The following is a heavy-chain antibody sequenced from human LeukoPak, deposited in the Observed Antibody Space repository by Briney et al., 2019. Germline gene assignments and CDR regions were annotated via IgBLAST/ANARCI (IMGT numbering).Heavy chain of an antibody. Sequence: SETLSLTCAVYGGSFSGYYWSWIRQPPGKGLEWIGEINHSGSTNYNPSLKSRVTISVDTSKNQFSLKLSSVTAADTAVYYCARLPTNSSGYPYTAYHFDYWGQGTLDTVSS. J-gene: IGHJ4*02. CDR2: INHSGST. CDR1: GGSFSGYY. CDR3: ARLPTNSSGYPYTAYHFDY. D-gene: IGHD3-22*01. V-gene: IGHV4-34*01.